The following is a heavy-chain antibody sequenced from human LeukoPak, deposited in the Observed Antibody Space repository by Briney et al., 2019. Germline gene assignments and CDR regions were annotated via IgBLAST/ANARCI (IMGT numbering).Heavy chain of an antibody. CDR3: ATSRRYCSGGSCYCLDP. D-gene: IGHD2-15*01. J-gene: IGHJ5*02. CDR1: GYTFTSYG. V-gene: IGHV1-18*01. Sequence: ASVKVSCKASGYTFTSYGINWVRQAPGQGLEWMGWISGYNGNTNYAQKLQGRVTMTTDPSTTTAYMELRSLRSDDTAVYYCATSRRYCSGGSCYCLDPWGQGTLVTVSS. CDR2: ISGYNGNT.